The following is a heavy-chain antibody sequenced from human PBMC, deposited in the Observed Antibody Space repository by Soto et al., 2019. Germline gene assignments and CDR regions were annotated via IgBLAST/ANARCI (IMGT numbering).Heavy chain of an antibody. Sequence: QVQLVESGGGVVQPGRSLRLSCAASGFTFSSYAMHWVRQAPGKGLEWVAVISYDGSNKYYADSVKGRFTISRDNSKNTLYLQMNSLRAEDTAVYYCARDRGPPVTTEYGAYYYYSGMDVWGQGTTVTVSS. J-gene: IGHJ6*02. V-gene: IGHV3-30-3*01. CDR3: ARDRGPPVTTEYGAYYYYSGMDV. D-gene: IGHD4-4*01. CDR2: ISYDGSNK. CDR1: GFTFSSYA.